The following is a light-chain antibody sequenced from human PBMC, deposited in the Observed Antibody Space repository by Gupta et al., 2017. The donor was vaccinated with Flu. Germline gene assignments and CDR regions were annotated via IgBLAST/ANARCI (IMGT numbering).Light chain of an antibody. Sequence: QSVLTQPPSVTAAPGQTAHISCHGSSSNIGANYVSWYQQLPGTAPKLLIYDNYKRSSGIPDRFSGSKSGTSATLDIAGLQTGDEADYYCGTWDNSLDCSRVFGGGTKLIVL. V-gene: IGLV1-51*01. J-gene: IGLJ3*02. CDR1: SSNIGANY. CDR2: DNY. CDR3: GTWDNSLDCSRV.